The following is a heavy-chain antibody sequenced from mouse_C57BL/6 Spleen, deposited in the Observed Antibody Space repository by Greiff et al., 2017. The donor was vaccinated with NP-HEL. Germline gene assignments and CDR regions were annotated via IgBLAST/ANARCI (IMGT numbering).Heavy chain of an antibody. D-gene: IGHD1-1*01. V-gene: IGHV2-9-1*01. CDR3: ARNDPYGSSSYWYFDV. CDR2: IWTGGGT. Sequence: VQLVESGPGLVAPSQSLSITCTVSGFSLTSYAISWVRQPPGKGLEWLGVIWTGGGTNYNSALKSRLSISKDNSKSQVFLKMNSLQTDDTARYYCARNDPYGSSSYWYFDVWGTGTTVTVSS. CDR1: GFSLTSYA. J-gene: IGHJ1*03.